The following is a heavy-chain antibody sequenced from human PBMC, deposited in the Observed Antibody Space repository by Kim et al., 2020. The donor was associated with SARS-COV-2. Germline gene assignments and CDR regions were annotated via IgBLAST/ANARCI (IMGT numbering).Heavy chain of an antibody. CDR1: NYTFSSYG. CDR2: ISADNGDT. V-gene: IGHV1-18*01. CDR3: ATFLRGGYAPHGMDV. Sequence: ASVKVSCKASNYTFSSYGISWVRQVPGQGLEWMGWISADNGDTKYAQKLQGRVTMTTDTSTSTAYMELRSLRSDDTAVYYCATFLRGGYAPHGMDVWGQGTTVTVSS. J-gene: IGHJ6*02. D-gene: IGHD5-12*01.